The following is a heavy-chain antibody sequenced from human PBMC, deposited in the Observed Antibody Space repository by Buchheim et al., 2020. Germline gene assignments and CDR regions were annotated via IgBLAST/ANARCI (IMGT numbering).Heavy chain of an antibody. CDR3: ARVVTGTSCYDY. V-gene: IGHV4-30-4*01. D-gene: IGHD2-2*01. Sequence: QVQLQESGPGLVKPSETLSLTCTVSGGSISSADSHWSWIRQPPGKGLEWLGYISYSGGTDYSPYLKSRLTISQDTSKNQFSLRLSSVTASDTAVYYCARVVTGTSCYDYWGQGTL. J-gene: IGHJ4*02. CDR2: ISYSGGT. CDR1: GGSISSADSH.